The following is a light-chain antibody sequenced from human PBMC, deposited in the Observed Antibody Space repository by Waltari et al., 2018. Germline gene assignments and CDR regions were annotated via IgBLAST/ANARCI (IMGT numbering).Light chain of an antibody. V-gene: IGKV1-39*01. CDR2: AAS. J-gene: IGKJ1*01. CDR3: QQTYSFPRT. Sequence: DIQMIQSPSSLSASVGDRVTITCRASQSISNYLNWYQQKPGKAPKLLVYAASTLQSGVPSRFSGSGSGTDFTLTISSLQPEDFSTYSCQQTYSFPRTFGQGTKVEVK. CDR1: QSISNY.